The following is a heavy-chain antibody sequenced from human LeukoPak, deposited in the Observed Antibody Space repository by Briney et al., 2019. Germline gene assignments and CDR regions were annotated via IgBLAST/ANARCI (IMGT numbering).Heavy chain of an antibody. V-gene: IGHV3-7*01. D-gene: IGHD1-26*01. Sequence: GGSLRLSCPASGFTFSSYWMSWVRQAPGKGLEWVANIKQDGSEKYYVDSVKGRFTISRDNSKNTLYLQMNSLRAEDTAVYYCAKDLGSSGFDYWGQGTLVTVSS. J-gene: IGHJ4*02. CDR3: AKDLGSSGFDY. CDR2: IKQDGSEK. CDR1: GFTFSSYW.